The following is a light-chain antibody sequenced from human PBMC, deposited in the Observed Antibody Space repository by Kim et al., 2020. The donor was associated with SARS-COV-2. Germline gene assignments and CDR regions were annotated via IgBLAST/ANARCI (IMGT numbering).Light chain of an antibody. Sequence: GQWITTSCTGTSSGVGAYNYVSWYQQHAGKAPKLMIYDVTKRPSGVSDRFSGSKSGNTASLTISGLQAEDEADYYCSSCTISSTYVFGTGTKVTVL. CDR2: DVT. CDR3: SSCTISSTYV. V-gene: IGLV2-14*04. CDR1: SSGVGAYNY. J-gene: IGLJ1*01.